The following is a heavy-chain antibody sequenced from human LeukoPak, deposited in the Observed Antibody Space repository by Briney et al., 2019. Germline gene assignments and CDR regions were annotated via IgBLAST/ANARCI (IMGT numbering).Heavy chain of an antibody. J-gene: IGHJ4*02. CDR2: ISSSSRSI. CDR1: GFTFSSYS. Sequence: GGSLRLSCAASGFTFSSYSMNWVRQAPGKGLEWVSYISSSSRSIYYADSMKGRFTISRDNANNSLSLQMNSLRDEDTAVYYCVLGSPFDYWGQGTLVTVSP. V-gene: IGHV3-48*02. D-gene: IGHD3-10*01. CDR3: VLGSPFDY.